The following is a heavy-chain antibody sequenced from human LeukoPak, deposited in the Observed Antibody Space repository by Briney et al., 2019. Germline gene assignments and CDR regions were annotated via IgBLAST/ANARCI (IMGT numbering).Heavy chain of an antibody. CDR3: ARDWADDFWSGYYPKNWFDP. Sequence: GASVKVSCKASGYTFTGYYMHWVRQAPGQGLEWMGWINPNSGGTNYAQKFQGRVTMTRDTSISTAYMELRSLRSDDTAVYYCARDWADDFWSGYYPKNWFDPWGQGTLVTVSS. CDR1: GYTFTGYY. CDR2: INPNSGGT. V-gene: IGHV1-2*02. D-gene: IGHD3-3*01. J-gene: IGHJ5*02.